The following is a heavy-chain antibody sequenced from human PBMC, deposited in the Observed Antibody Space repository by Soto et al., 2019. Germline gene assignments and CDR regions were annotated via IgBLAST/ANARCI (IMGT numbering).Heavy chain of an antibody. D-gene: IGHD1-1*01. CDR3: ARAAETGGNWFDP. J-gene: IGHJ5*02. CDR2: MYFSGTT. V-gene: IGHV4-59*01. CDR1: GGSIRSSY. Sequence: KSSETLSLTCTVSGGSIRSSYWTWIRQPPGKGLEWIGHMYFSGTTNFNPSLKSRITMSVDTSKNQFSLKLSSVTAADTAVYYCARAAETGGNWFDPWGQGTLVTVS.